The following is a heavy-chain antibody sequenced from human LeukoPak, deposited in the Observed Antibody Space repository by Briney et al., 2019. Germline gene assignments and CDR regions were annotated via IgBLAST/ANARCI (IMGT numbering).Heavy chain of an antibody. V-gene: IGHV3-66*01. D-gene: IGHD3-22*01. CDR1: GFTVSSNY. Sequence: GGSLRLSCAASGFTVSSNYMSWVRQAPGKGLEWVSVIYSGRSTYYADSVKGRFTISRDNSKNTLYLQMNSLRAEDTAVYYCARGRLSSGYYQYYFDYWGQGTLVTVSS. CDR3: ARGRLSSGYYQYYFDY. CDR2: IYSGRST. J-gene: IGHJ4*02.